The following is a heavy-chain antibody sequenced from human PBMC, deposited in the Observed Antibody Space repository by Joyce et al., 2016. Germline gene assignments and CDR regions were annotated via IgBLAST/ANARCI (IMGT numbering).Heavy chain of an antibody. CDR3: VKAGGSYPLYYYYVMDV. CDR1: GFTFDEYA. Sequence: EVQLVESGGGLVQPGRSLRLSCAASGFTFDEYAMHWVRQVPGKGLEWVSGISWNSGSIGYADSVKGRFTISRDNAKNSLSLQMNSLRAEDTALYYCVKAGGSYPLYYYYVMDVWGQGTTVTVSS. CDR2: ISWNSGSI. V-gene: IGHV3-9*01. J-gene: IGHJ6*02. D-gene: IGHD1-26*01.